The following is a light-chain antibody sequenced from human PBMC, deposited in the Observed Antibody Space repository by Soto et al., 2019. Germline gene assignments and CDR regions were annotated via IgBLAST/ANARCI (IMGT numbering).Light chain of an antibody. V-gene: IGLV3-1*01. CDR2: QDN. J-gene: IGLJ1*01. CDR3: QAWDSSTYV. CDR1: KLGDKY. Sequence: ELTQPSSVSVSPGQTASITCSGEKLGDKYACWYQQKPGQSPVLVIYQDNKRPSGIPERFSGSNSGNTATLTISGTQTMDEADYYCQAWDSSTYVFGTGTKLTVL.